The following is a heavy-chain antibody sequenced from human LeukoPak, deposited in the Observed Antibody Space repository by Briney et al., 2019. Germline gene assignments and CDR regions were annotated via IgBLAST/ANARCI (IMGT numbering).Heavy chain of an antibody. V-gene: IGHV3-30*14. CDR1: GFTFSSYA. J-gene: IGHJ4*02. CDR2: ISYDGSNK. CDR3: ARIYGDYVFDY. Sequence: GGSLRLSCAASGFTFSSYAMHWVRQAPGKGLEWVAVISYDGSNKYYADSVKGRFTISRDNSKNTLYLQMNSLRAEDTAVYYCARIYGDYVFDYWGQGTLVTVSS. D-gene: IGHD4-17*01.